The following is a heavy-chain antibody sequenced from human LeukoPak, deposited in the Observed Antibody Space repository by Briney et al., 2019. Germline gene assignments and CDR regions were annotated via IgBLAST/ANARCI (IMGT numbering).Heavy chain of an antibody. Sequence: PGGSLRLSCAASGFTFSNAWMSWVRQAPGKGLEWVGRIKSKTAGGTTNYAAPVKGRFTISRDDSQNTLYLQMNSLRAEDTAVYFCSRDAAYSSFDYWGQGTLVTVSS. J-gene: IGHJ4*02. CDR2: IKSKTAGGTT. D-gene: IGHD4-11*01. CDR3: SRDAAYSSFDY. CDR1: GFTFSNAW. V-gene: IGHV3-15*01.